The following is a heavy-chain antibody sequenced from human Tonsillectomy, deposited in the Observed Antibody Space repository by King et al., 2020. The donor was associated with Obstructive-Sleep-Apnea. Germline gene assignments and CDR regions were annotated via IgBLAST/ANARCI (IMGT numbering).Heavy chain of an antibody. V-gene: IGHV5-10-1*01. J-gene: IGHJ5*02. CDR3: SRHPLGSFTLGYFDP. CDR1: KNRKNKNK. D-gene: IGHD2-15*01. Sequence: VQLVQSGAEVKKTGETKRNNKKNTKNRKNKNKNTKEHKMNGKGMKWRGKIETSDSYTNYRPSFQGPVTISADKSISTAYLHWSSLKASDTAMYYSSRHPLGSFTLGYFDPWGQGTLVTVSS. CDR2: IETSDSYT.